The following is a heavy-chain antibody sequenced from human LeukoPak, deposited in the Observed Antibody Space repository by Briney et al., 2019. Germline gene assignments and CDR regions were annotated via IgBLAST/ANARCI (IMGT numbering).Heavy chain of an antibody. J-gene: IGHJ4*02. CDR3: AKDVLLWFGELLN. V-gene: IGHV3-23*01. Sequence: PGGSLRLSCAASGLTFSSYAMSWVRQAPGKGLEWVSGISGSGGSTYYADSVKGRFTISRDNSKNTLYLQMNSLRAEDTAVYYCAKDVLLWFGELLNWGQGTLVTVSS. CDR1: GLTFSSYA. D-gene: IGHD3-10*01. CDR2: ISGSGGST.